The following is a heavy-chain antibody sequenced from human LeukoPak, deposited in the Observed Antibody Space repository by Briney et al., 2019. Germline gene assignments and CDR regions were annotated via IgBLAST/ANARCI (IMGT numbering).Heavy chain of an antibody. CDR3: ARVKGSDDDSSGDAFDI. V-gene: IGHV4-59*01. Sequence: SETLSLTCTVSGGSISSYYWSWIRQPPGKGLEWIGYIYYSGSTNYNPSLKSRVTISVDTSKNEFSLKLSSVTAADTAVHYCARVKGSDDDSSGDAFDIWGQGTMVTVSS. J-gene: IGHJ3*02. CDR2: IYYSGST. D-gene: IGHD3-22*01. CDR1: GGSISSYY.